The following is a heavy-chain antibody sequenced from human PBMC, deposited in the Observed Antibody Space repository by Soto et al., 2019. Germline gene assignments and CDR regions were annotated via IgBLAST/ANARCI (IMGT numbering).Heavy chain of an antibody. CDR2: IWSDGSNK. CDR3: AALGYDSSGYYYTGSGKDV. CDR1: GFTFSTYG. V-gene: IGHV3-33*01. D-gene: IGHD3-22*01. J-gene: IGHJ6*02. Sequence: PGGSLRLSCVASGFTFSTYGMHWVRQAPGKGLEWVAVIWSDGSNKYYGESVKGRFTISSDASKNTLYLQMNSLRVEDTAAYYCAALGYDSSGYYYTGSGKDVWGQGTTVTVSS.